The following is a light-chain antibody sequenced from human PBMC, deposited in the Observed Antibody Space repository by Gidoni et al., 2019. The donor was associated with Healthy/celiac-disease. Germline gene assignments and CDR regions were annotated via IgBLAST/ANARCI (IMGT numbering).Light chain of an antibody. Sequence: PGTLSLSPGARATLSCRASQSVSSSYLAWYQQKPGQAPRTLIYGASSRATGIPDRFSGSGSGTDFTLTISRLEPEDFAVYYCQQYGSSPGTFGQGTKVEIK. V-gene: IGKV3-20*01. J-gene: IGKJ1*01. CDR1: QSVSSSY. CDR3: QQYGSSPGT. CDR2: GAS.